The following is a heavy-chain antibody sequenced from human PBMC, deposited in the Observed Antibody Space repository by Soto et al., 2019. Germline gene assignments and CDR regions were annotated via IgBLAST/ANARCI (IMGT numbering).Heavy chain of an antibody. D-gene: IGHD1-26*01. CDR2: INPSGGST. CDR3: GRGRSGQIVVFY. Sequence: WASVKVSCKASGYTFTSYYMHWVRQAPGQGLEWMGIINPSGGSTSYAQKFQGRVTMTRDMSITTVYMELNNLSPDDTAVYYCGRGRSGQIVVFYWGQGTPVTVSS. J-gene: IGHJ4*02. V-gene: IGHV1-46*01. CDR1: GYTFTSYY.